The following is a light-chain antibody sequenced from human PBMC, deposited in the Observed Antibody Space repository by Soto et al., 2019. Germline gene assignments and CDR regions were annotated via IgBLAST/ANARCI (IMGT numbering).Light chain of an antibody. CDR3: QQYNNWPALT. CDR1: QSVSSN. J-gene: IGKJ4*01. Sequence: EIVMTQSPATLSVSPGERATLSCRASQSVSSNLAWYQQKPGQAPGLLIYGASTRATGIPARFSGSRSGTEFTPTISSLPYEDFAVYYCQQYNNWPALTFGGGTKVEIK. V-gene: IGKV3-15*01. CDR2: GAS.